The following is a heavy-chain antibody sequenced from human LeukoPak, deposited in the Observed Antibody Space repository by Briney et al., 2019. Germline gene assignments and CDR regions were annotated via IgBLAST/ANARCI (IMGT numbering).Heavy chain of an antibody. CDR3: VRDLGADTSMIFFDY. D-gene: IGHD5-18*01. V-gene: IGHV1-18*01. CDR2: ISAYNGNT. CDR1: GYSFTSFG. J-gene: IGHJ4*02. Sequence: VASVKVSCKASGYSFTSFGISWVRQAPGQGLEWMGWISAYNGNTNYVQKFQGRVTMTTDISTSTAYMELRSLRSDDTAVFYCVRDLGADTSMIFFDYWGQGTLVTVSS.